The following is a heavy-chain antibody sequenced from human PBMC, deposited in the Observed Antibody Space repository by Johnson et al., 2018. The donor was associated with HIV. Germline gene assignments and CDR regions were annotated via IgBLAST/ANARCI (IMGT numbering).Heavy chain of an antibody. CDR3: ANQGEDAFDI. J-gene: IGHJ3*02. CDR2: ISWNSGSI. Sequence: VQLVESGGGLIQPGESLRLSCAASGFTVSTYHMHWVRQAPAKGLAWVSGISWNSGSIGYADSVKGRFTISRDNAKNSLYLQMNSLRAEDTALYYCANQGEDAFDIWGQGTMVTVSS. V-gene: IGHV3-9*01. CDR1: GFTVSTYH.